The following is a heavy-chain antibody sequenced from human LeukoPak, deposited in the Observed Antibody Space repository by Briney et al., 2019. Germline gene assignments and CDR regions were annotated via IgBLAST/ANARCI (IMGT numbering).Heavy chain of an antibody. CDR1: GYTFTGYY. Sequence: ASVKVSCKASGYTFTGYYMHWVRQAPGQRLEWMGWINGGNGNTKYSQKFQGRVTITRDTSASTAYMELSSLRSEDTAVYYCATRLDILTGYYGDFDYWGQGTLVTVSS. D-gene: IGHD3-9*01. V-gene: IGHV1-3*01. CDR2: INGGNGNT. CDR3: ATRLDILTGYYGDFDY. J-gene: IGHJ4*02.